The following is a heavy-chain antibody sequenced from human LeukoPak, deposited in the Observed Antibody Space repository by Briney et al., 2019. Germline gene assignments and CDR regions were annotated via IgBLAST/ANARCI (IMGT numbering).Heavy chain of an antibody. J-gene: IGHJ4*02. Sequence: MAGGSLRLSCAASGFTFSSYSMNWVRQAPGKGLEWVSSISSSSSYIYYADSVKGRFTISRDNAKNSLYLQMNSLRAEDTAVYYCARDLSQRWLQLGSCDYSGQGTLVTVSS. D-gene: IGHD5-24*01. CDR3: ARDLSQRWLQLGSCDY. CDR2: ISSSSSYI. V-gene: IGHV3-21*01. CDR1: GFTFSSYS.